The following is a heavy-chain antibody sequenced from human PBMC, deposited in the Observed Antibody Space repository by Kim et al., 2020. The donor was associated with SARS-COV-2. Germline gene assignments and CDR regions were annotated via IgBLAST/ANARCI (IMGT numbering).Heavy chain of an antibody. CDR1: GFTFSSYA. V-gene: IGHV3-30*04. D-gene: IGHD3-16*02. Sequence: GGSLRLSCAASGFTFSSYAMHWVRQAPGKGLEWVAVISYDGSNKYYADSVKGRFTISRDNSKNTLYLQMNSLRAEDTAVYYCARDRTYDYVWGSYRYGGMDVWGQGTTVTVSS. CDR2: ISYDGSNK. CDR3: ARDRTYDYVWGSYRYGGMDV. J-gene: IGHJ6*02.